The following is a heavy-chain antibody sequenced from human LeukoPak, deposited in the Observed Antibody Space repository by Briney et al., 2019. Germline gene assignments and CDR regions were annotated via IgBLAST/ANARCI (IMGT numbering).Heavy chain of an antibody. D-gene: IGHD3-10*01. V-gene: IGHV4-30-2*01. J-gene: IGHJ4*02. CDR3: ASGPSITMVRGPKLV. CDR2: IYHSGST. CDR1: GGSISSGGYY. Sequence: SETLSLTCTVSGGSISSGGYYWSWIRQPPGKGLEWIGYIYHSGSTYYNPSLKSRVTISVDRSKNQFSLKLSSVTAADTAVYYCASGPSITMVRGPKLVWGQGTLVTVSS.